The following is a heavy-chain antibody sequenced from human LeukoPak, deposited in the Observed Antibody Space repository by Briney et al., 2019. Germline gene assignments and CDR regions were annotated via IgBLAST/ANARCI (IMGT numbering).Heavy chain of an antibody. CDR3: AKVGDYYGSGKYSNFDY. Sequence: PGGSLRLSCAASGFTFSSYSMNWVRQAPGKGLEWVSCISSSSSYIYYTDSVKGRFTISRDNAKNSLYLQMNSLRAEDTAVYYCAKVGDYYGSGKYSNFDYWGQGTLVTVSS. CDR2: ISSSSSYI. D-gene: IGHD3-10*01. CDR1: GFTFSSYS. V-gene: IGHV3-21*01. J-gene: IGHJ4*02.